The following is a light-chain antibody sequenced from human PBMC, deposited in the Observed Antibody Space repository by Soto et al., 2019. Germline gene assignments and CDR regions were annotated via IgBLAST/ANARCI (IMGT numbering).Light chain of an antibody. Sequence: EIVLTQSPGTLSLSPGERATLSCRASQSFTSTSLAWYQQKPGQAPRLLISGASRRAAGIPDRFSGSGSGTDFTLTISRLVPEDFAVYYCQQYGDSPWTFGQGTKVDIK. CDR3: QQYGDSPWT. CDR1: QSFTSTS. CDR2: GAS. V-gene: IGKV3-20*01. J-gene: IGKJ1*01.